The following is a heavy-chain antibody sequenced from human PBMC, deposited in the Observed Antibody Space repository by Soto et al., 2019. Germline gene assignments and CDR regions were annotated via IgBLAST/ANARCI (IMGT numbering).Heavy chain of an antibody. CDR1: GFTFSSYA. CDR3: VKDPGAVTGDEYFQH. D-gene: IGHD6-19*01. J-gene: IGHJ1*01. CDR2: ISSNGGTT. V-gene: IGHV3-64D*06. Sequence: GGSLRLSCSASGFTFSSYAMHWVRQAPGKGLEYASGISSNGGTTYYVDSVKGRFIISRDNSKNTLYLQMTSLKTEDTAVYYCVKDPGAVTGDEYFQHWGLGTLVTVSS.